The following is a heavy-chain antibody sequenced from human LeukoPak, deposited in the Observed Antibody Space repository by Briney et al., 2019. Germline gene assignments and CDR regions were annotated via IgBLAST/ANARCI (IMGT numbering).Heavy chain of an antibody. CDR3: AKDSNPLYGGNGNYFDY. Sequence: GASVKVSCKASGGTFSSYAISWVRQAPGQGLEWMGGIIPIFGTANYAQKFQGRVTITTDESTSTAYMELSSLRSEDTALYYCAKDSNPLYGGNGNYFDYWGQGTLVTVSS. V-gene: IGHV1-69*05. CDR1: GGTFSSYA. D-gene: IGHD4-23*01. J-gene: IGHJ4*02. CDR2: IIPIFGTA.